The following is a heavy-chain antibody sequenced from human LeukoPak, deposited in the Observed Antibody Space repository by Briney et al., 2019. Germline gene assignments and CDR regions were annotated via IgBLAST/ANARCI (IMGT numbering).Heavy chain of an antibody. CDR3: AKALGGLRLGELSPYNY. D-gene: IGHD3-16*02. CDR1: GFTFSSYA. Sequence: GGSLRLSCAASGFTFSSYAMSWVRQAPGKGLERVSAISGSGGSTYYADSVKGRFTISRDNSKNTLYLQMNSLRAEDTAVYYCAKALGGLRLGELSPYNYWGQGTLVTVSS. J-gene: IGHJ4*02. V-gene: IGHV3-23*01. CDR2: ISGSGGST.